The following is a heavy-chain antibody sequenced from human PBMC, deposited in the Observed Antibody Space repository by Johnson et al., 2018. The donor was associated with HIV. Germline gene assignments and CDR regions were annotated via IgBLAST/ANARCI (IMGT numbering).Heavy chain of an antibody. J-gene: IGHJ3*02. D-gene: IGHD5-12*01. CDR1: GFTFSSHA. Sequence: QVQLVESGGGLVQPGRSLRLYCAASGFTFSSHAIHWVRQAPGKGLEWVAVISYDGSDKYYADSVKGRFTISRDNSKNTLYLEMNSLRAEDTAVYYCARDHSGYDSVTADFDIWGQGTMVTVSS. V-gene: IGHV3-30-3*01. CDR3: ARDHSGYDSVTADFDI. CDR2: ISYDGSDK.